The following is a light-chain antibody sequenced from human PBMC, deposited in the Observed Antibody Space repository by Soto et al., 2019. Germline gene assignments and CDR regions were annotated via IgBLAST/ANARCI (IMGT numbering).Light chain of an antibody. CDR1: SSDVGGYNY. Sequence: QSALTQPASVSGSPGQSITISCTGTSSDVGGYNYVSWYQQHPGKAPKLMIYDVSNRPSGVSNRVSGSKSGNPASLTISGLQAEDEADYYCSSYTSSSTLVFGGGTKLTVL. CDR2: DVS. CDR3: SSYTSSSTLV. V-gene: IGLV2-14*01. J-gene: IGLJ2*01.